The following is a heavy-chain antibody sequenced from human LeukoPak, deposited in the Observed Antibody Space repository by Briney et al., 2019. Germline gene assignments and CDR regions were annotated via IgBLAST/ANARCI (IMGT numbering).Heavy chain of an antibody. J-gene: IGHJ4*02. Sequence: GGSLRLSCAASGFTVSSNYMNWVRQAPGKGLEWVSMIYPNGNTFYTDSVKGRFTISRDNSKNTLYLQMNSLRAEDTAVYYCAIIGLEWGQGTLVTVSS. V-gene: IGHV3-66*01. CDR3: AIIGLE. CDR2: IYPNGNT. D-gene: IGHD3-16*02. CDR1: GFTVSSNY.